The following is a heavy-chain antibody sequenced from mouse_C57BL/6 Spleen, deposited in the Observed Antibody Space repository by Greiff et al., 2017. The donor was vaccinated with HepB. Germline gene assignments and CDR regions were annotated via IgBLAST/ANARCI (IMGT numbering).Heavy chain of an antibody. CDR3: AYSSGYIDY. CDR1: GYTFTSYW. CDR2: IYPSDSET. J-gene: IGHJ2*01. V-gene: IGHV1-61*01. Sequence: VQLQESGAELVRPGSSVKLSCKASGYTFTSYWMDWVKQRPGQGLEWIGNIYPSDSETHYNQKFKDKATLTVDKSSSTAYMQLSSLTSEDSAVYYCAYSSGYIDYWGQGTTLTVSS. D-gene: IGHD3-2*02.